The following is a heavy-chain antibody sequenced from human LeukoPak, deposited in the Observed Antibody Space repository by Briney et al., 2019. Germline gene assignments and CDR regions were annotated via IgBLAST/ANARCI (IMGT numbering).Heavy chain of an antibody. CDR2: IYHSGST. CDR1: GYSISSGYY. V-gene: IGHV4-38-2*02. Sequence: RPSETLSLTCTVSGYSISSGYYWGWIRQPPGKGLEWIGSIYHSGSTYYNPSLKSRVTISVDTSKNQFSLKLSSVTAADTAVYYCATALFSMVGFDYWGQGTLVTVSS. CDR3: ATALFSMVGFDY. D-gene: IGHD2-15*01. J-gene: IGHJ4*02.